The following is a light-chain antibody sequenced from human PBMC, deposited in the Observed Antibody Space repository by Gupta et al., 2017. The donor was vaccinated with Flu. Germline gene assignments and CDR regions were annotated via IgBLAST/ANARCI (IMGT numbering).Light chain of an antibody. V-gene: IGKV1-5*03. Sequence: DIQMTQPPSALSASVGDRVTITCRASQNINIYLAWYQQNPGTAPKLLIHKASILESGVPSRFSGSGSGTEFTLTISSRQPDDLATYYCQTYNSYSSIIFGQGTRLEIK. CDR3: QTYNSYSSII. CDR1: QNINIY. J-gene: IGKJ5*01. CDR2: KAS.